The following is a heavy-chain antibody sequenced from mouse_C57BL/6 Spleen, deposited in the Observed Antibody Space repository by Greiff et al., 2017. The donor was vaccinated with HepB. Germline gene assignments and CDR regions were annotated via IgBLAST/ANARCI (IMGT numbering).Heavy chain of an antibody. CDR1: GFNIKDDY. V-gene: IGHV14-4*01. J-gene: IGHJ3*01. CDR2: IDPENGDT. CDR3: TTGGGAY. Sequence: EVQLQQSGAELVRPGASVKLSCTASGFNIKDDYMHWVKQRPEQGLEWIGWIDPENGDTEYASKFQGKATITADTSSNTAYLQLSSLTSEDTDVYYCTTGGGAYWGQGTLVTVSA.